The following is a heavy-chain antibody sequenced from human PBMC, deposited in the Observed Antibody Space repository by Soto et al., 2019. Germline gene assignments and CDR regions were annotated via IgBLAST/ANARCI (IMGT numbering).Heavy chain of an antibody. J-gene: IGHJ4*02. Sequence: GGSLRLSCAASGFTFSSYWMSWVRQAPGKGLEWVANIKQDGSEKYYVDSVKGRFTISRDNAKNSLYLQMNSLRAEDTAVYYCAIAISERRANPFDYWGQGILVTVSS. V-gene: IGHV3-7*03. CDR3: AIAISERRANPFDY. D-gene: IGHD3-3*01. CDR1: GFTFSSYW. CDR2: IKQDGSEK.